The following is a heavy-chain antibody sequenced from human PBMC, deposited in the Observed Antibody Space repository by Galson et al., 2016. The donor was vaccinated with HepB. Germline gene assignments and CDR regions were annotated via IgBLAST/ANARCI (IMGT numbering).Heavy chain of an antibody. J-gene: IGHJ4*02. D-gene: IGHD2-21*02. CDR3: VTYRRLCGNSDCYSFDD. CDR2: GYHDGKT. Sequence: SETLSLTCTVSGGSVSSGSYYWSWIRQPPGKGLEWIGYGYHDGKTNYNASLIGRVTISVDTPKNQFSLNLRSVTAADTAVYYCVTYRRLCGNSDCYSFDDWGQGILVTVSS. CDR1: GGSVSSGSYY. V-gene: IGHV4-61*01.